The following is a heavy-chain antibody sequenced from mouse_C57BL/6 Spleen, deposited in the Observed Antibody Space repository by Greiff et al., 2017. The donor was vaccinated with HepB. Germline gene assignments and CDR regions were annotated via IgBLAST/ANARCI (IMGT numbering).Heavy chain of an antibody. CDR2: INYDGSST. D-gene: IGHD1-1*01. CDR3: ARVRYYGSSYFDY. J-gene: IGHJ2*01. Sequence: DVQLVESEGGLVQPGSSMKLSCTASGFTFSDYYMAWVRQVPEKGLEWVANINYDGSSTYYLDSLKSRFIISRDNAKNILYLQMSSLKSEDTATYYCARVRYYGSSYFDYWGQGTTLTVSS. V-gene: IGHV5-16*01. CDR1: GFTFSDYY.